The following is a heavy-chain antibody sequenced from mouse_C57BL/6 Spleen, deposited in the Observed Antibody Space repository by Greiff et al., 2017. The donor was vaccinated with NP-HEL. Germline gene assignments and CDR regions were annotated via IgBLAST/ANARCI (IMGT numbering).Heavy chain of an antibody. CDR1: GYTFTDYY. CDR3: ASLGPPFAY. D-gene: IGHD4-1*01. V-gene: IGHV1-26*01. J-gene: IGHJ3*01. Sequence: EVQLQQSGPELVKPGASVKISCKASGYTFTDYYMNWVKQSHGKSLEWIGDINPNNGGTSYNQKFKGKATLTVDKSSSTAYMELRSLTSEDSAVYYCASLGPPFAYWGQGTLVTVSA. CDR2: INPNNGGT.